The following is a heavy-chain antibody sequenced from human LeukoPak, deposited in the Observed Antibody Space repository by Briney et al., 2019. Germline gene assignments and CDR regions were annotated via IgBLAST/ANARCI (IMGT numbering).Heavy chain of an antibody. Sequence: SETLSLTCSVSGGSISSSSYYWNWIRQPPWKGLEWVGSIYYSGTTYYNSSLKSRVTISEDTSKNRFSLMLTSVTAADTAVYYCARQVSDYFYYCIDVWGEGTTVIVSS. CDR3: ARQVSDYFYYCIDV. CDR1: GGSISSSSYY. J-gene: IGHJ6*03. CDR2: IYYSGTT. V-gene: IGHV4-39*01.